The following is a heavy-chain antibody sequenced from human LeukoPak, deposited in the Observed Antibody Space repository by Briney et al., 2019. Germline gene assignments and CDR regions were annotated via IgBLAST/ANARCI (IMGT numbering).Heavy chain of an antibody. CDR3: ARKAATGPNSWFDP. CDR1: GFKFNEYG. J-gene: IGHJ5*02. D-gene: IGHD1-1*01. V-gene: IGHV3-33*01. Sequence: PGGSLRLSCAASGFKFNEYGMHWVRQAPGKGLEWVALIWFDESSEYYADSVKGRFSISRDNPKNTLYLQMNSLRAEDTAVYYCARKAATGPNSWFDPWGQGTLVTVSS. CDR2: IWFDESSE.